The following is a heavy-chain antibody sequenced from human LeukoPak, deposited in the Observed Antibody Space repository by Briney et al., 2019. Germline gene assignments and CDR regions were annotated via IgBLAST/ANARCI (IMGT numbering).Heavy chain of an antibody. CDR3: ARLVKDSGYDWLDAFDI. V-gene: IGHV4-59*08. CDR1: GGSISSYY. D-gene: IGHD5-12*01. J-gene: IGHJ3*02. Sequence: SETLSLTCTVSGGSISSYYWSWLRQPPGKGLEWIGYIYYSGSTYYNPSLKSRVTISVDTSKNQFSLKLSSVTAADTAVYYCARLVKDSGYDWLDAFDIWGQGTMVTVSS. CDR2: IYYSGST.